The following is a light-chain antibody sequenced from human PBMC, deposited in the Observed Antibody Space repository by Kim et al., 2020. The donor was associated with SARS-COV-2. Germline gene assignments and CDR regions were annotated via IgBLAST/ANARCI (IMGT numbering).Light chain of an antibody. CDR1: DSKLGRYP. V-gene: IGLV1-44*01. CDR3: GAWDDKLSGPA. J-gene: IGLJ2*01. CDR2: YTS. Sequence: GHGVTIFCSGSDSKLGRYPVNWYQLLPGAAPKLLIYYTSQRPSGIPDRFSGSKSGPSASLAISGLRSEDDAEYFCGAWDDKLSGPAFGGGTQLTVL.